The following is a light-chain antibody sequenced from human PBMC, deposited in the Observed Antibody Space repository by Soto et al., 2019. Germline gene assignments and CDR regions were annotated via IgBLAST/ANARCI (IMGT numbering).Light chain of an antibody. CDR3: CSYEGSSAEVV. J-gene: IGLJ2*01. CDR1: SSDVGSYNL. CDR2: EGS. Sequence: QSALTQPASVSGSPGQSITISCTGTSSDVGSYNLVSWYQQHPGKAPKLMIYEGSKRPSGVSNRFSGSKSGNTASRTISGLKDEDEADYYCCSYEGSSAEVVFGGGTKLTVL. V-gene: IGLV2-23*01.